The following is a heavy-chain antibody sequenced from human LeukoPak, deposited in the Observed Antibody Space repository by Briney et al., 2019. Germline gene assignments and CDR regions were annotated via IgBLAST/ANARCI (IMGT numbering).Heavy chain of an antibody. CDR2: ISSSGSTI. CDR1: GFTFSDYY. V-gene: IGHV3-11*04. CDR3: ARDGIQLWLSNAFDI. Sequence: GGSLRLSCAASGFTFSDYYMSWIRQAPGKGLEWVSYISSSGSTIYYADSVKGRLTISRDNSKNTLYLQMNSLRAEDTAVYYCARDGIQLWLSNAFDIWGQGTMVTVSS. J-gene: IGHJ3*02. D-gene: IGHD5-18*01.